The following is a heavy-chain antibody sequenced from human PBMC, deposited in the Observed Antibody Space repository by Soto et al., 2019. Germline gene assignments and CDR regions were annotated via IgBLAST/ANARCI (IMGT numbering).Heavy chain of an antibody. CDR2: IDWDGTE. CDR1: GFSLIGSGMR. CDR3: ARTMILARRPCFDF. V-gene: IGHV2-70*04. Sequence: YGPTLVNPAPTLPLTCAFAGFSLIGSGMRVSWPSQNPGKALEWLARIDWDGTEYYTTSLKTRLTIAKDSSKNQVLLTMTNVDPEDTATYYRARTMILARRPCFDFWGQGNMVTVSS. D-gene: IGHD3-16*01. J-gene: IGHJ4*02.